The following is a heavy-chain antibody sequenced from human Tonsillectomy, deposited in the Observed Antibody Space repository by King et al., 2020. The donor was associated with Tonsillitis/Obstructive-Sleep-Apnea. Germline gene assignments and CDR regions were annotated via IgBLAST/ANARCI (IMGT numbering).Heavy chain of an antibody. Sequence: QLVESGGGLVKPGGSLRLSCAASGFTFSSYSMNWVRQAPGKGLEWVSSISSSSSYIYYADSVKGRFTISRDNAKNSLYLQMNSLRAEDTAVYYCARDGGYYYDSSGYYAYYGMDVWGQGTTVTVSS. D-gene: IGHD3-22*01. J-gene: IGHJ6*02. CDR1: GFTFSSYS. CDR3: ARDGGYYYDSSGYYAYYGMDV. V-gene: IGHV3-21*01. CDR2: ISSSSSYI.